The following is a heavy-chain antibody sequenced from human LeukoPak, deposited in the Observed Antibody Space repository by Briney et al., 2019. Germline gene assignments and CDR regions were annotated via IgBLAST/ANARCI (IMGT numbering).Heavy chain of an antibody. Sequence: PGGSLRLSCAASGVTVSRNYMSWVRQAPGKGREWVSVIYSGGSTYYADSVKGRFTTSRDNSKNTLYLQMNSLRAEDTAVYYCARGSIAVAGTVTYYFDYWGQGTLVTVSS. D-gene: IGHD6-19*01. CDR2: IYSGGST. V-gene: IGHV3-53*01. CDR1: GVTVSRNY. CDR3: ARGSIAVAGTVTYYFDY. J-gene: IGHJ4*02.